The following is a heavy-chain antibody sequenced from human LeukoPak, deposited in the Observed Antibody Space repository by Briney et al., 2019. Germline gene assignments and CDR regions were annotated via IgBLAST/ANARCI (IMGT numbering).Heavy chain of an antibody. D-gene: IGHD6-25*01. CDR2: INPRGGST. CDR3: ARVGVTAATADY. CDR1: GYTFTSYY. V-gene: IGHV1-46*01. J-gene: IGHJ4*02. Sequence: ASVKVSCKASGYTFTSYYMHWMRQAPGQGPEWMGIINPRGGSTDYSHKFQDRLTMTSDTSTSTVYMELNSLRSEDTAVYFCARVGVTAATADYWGQGTLVTVSS.